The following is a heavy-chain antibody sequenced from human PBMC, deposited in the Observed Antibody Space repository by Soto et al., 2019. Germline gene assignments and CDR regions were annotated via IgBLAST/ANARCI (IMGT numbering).Heavy chain of an antibody. J-gene: IGHJ4*02. V-gene: IGHV4-30-4*01. CDR1: GGSISSGDYY. CDR3: ARVGYSSSWVHY. D-gene: IGHD6-13*01. CDR2: IYYSGST. Sequence: PSETLSLTCTVSGGSISSGDYYWSWIRQPPGKSLEWIGYIYYSGSTYYNPSLKSRVTISVDTSKNQFSLKLSSVTAADTAVYYCARVGYSSSWVHYWGQGTLVTVSS.